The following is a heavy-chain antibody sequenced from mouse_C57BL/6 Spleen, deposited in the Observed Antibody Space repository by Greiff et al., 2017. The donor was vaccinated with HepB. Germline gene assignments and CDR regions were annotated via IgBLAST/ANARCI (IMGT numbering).Heavy chain of an antibody. Sequence: VQLKESGPGLVKPSQSLSLTCSVTGYSITSGYYWNWIRQFPGNKLEWMGYISYDGSNNFNPSLKNRISITRDTSKNQFFLKLNSVTTEDTATYYCARVDDYDYFDYWGQGTTLTVSS. CDR3: ARVDDYDYFDY. D-gene: IGHD2-4*01. CDR1: GYSITSGYY. CDR2: ISYDGSN. V-gene: IGHV3-6*01. J-gene: IGHJ2*01.